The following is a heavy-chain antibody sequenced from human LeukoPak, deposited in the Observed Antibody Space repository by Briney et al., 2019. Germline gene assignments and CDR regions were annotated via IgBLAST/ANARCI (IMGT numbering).Heavy chain of an antibody. V-gene: IGHV3-7*01. J-gene: IGHJ3*01. D-gene: IGHD3-16*02. CDR2: IKRDGSEK. Sequence: GGSLRLSCAASGFTFSRYWMNWVRQAPGKGLEWVANIKRDGSEKYYVDSVKGRFTISRDNPKNTVYLQMNSLTTEDTAVYYCAIELSRLVIHAFDLWGQGTIVTVSS. CDR1: GFTFSRYW. CDR3: AIELSRLVIHAFDL.